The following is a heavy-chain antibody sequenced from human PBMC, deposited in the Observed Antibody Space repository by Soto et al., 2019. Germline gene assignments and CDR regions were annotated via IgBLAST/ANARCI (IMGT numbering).Heavy chain of an antibody. Sequence: ASVKVSCKASGYTFTGYYMHWVRQAPGQGLEWMGWINPNSGGTNYAQKFQGRVTVTRDTSISTAYMELSRLRSDDTAVYYCARVRARKWENDYYYYYGMDVRGKGTTVTVAS. CDR2: INPNSGGT. CDR1: GYTFTGYY. D-gene: IGHD1-26*01. CDR3: ARVRARKWENDYYYYYGMDV. V-gene: IGHV1-2*02. J-gene: IGHJ6*04.